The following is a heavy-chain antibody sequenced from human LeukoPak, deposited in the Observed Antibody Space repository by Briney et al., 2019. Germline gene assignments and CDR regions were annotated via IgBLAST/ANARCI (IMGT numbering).Heavy chain of an antibody. CDR1: GFSFVSYG. J-gene: IGHJ4*02. V-gene: IGHV3-33*06. CDR3: AKDRGDGYKFYDN. Sequence: GRSLRLSCVASGFSFVSYGMHWVRQAPGKGLEWVAVIWYDGSNKYYADSVKGRFTISRDNSKNTLYLQMNSLRAEDTAVYYCAKDRGDGYKFYDNWGQGTLVTVSS. D-gene: IGHD5-24*01. CDR2: IWYDGSNK.